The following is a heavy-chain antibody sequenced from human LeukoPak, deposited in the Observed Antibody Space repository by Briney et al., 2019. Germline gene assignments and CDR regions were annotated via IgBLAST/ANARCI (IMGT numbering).Heavy chain of an antibody. J-gene: IGHJ3*02. D-gene: IGHD2-15*01. V-gene: IGHV5-51*01. CDR1: GYSFTNYW. CDR3: ARGEAVVVSDAFDI. CDR2: IYPGDSDT. Sequence: GESLKISCKGSGYSFTNYWIGWVRQMPGKGLEWMGVIYPGDSDTRYSPSFQGQVTISADKSISTAYLQWSSLKASDTAIYYCARGEAVVVSDAFDIWGQGTMVTVSS.